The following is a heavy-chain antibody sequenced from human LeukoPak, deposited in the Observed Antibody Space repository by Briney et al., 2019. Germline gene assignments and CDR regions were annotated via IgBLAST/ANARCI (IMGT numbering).Heavy chain of an antibody. CDR3: AKGDILTGYYTPPFDY. V-gene: IGHV3-9*01. Sequence: GGSLRLSCAASGFTFDDYAMHWVRQPPGKGLEWVSGISWNGGNIGYADSVKGRFTISRDNAKNSLYLQMNSLRAEDTALYYCAKGDILTGYYTPPFDYWGQGTLVTVSS. CDR2: ISWNGGNI. J-gene: IGHJ4*02. D-gene: IGHD3-9*01. CDR1: GFTFDDYA.